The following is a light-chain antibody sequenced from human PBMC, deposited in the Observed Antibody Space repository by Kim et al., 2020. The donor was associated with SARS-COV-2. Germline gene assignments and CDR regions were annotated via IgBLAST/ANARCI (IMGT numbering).Light chain of an antibody. CDR1: QSISRE. J-gene: IGKJ4*01. Sequence: DIQMTQSPSTLSASLGDRVTITCRASQSISRELAWYQQKPGKAPKFLIYQASSLESGVPSRFSGSGSGTEFTLTFSSLQPDDSATYYCHQYDSYPLTFGGGTKVDIK. CDR3: HQYDSYPLT. V-gene: IGKV1-5*03. CDR2: QAS.